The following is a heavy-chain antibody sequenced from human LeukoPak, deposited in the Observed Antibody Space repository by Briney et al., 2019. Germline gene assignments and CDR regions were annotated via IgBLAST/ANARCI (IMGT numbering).Heavy chain of an antibody. CDR1: GLTVSSNY. Sequence: GGSLRLSCAASGLTVSSNYMSWVRQAPGKGLEWVSAIYSGGSTYYADSVKGRFTISRDNSKNTLYLQMNSLRAEDTAVYYCARTQSGYDYYFDYWGQGTLVTVSS. CDR3: ARTQSGYDYYFDY. CDR2: IYSGGST. J-gene: IGHJ4*02. D-gene: IGHD5-12*01. V-gene: IGHV3-66*01.